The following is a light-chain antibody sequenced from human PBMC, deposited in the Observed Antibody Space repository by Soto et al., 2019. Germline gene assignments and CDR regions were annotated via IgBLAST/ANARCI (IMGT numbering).Light chain of an antibody. CDR1: SSNIGSNT. CDR3: AAWDGSLNVVL. V-gene: IGLV1-44*01. Sequence: QSALTQPPSASGTPGQRVTISCSGSSSNIGSNTVNWYQQLPGSAPKLLMYSTNQRPSGFPGRFSGSKSGTSASLAISGLQSEDEADYYCAAWDGSLNVVLFGGGTKVTVL. CDR2: STN. J-gene: IGLJ2*01.